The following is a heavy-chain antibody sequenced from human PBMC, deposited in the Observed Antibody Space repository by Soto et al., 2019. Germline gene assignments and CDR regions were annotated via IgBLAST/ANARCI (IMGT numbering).Heavy chain of an antibody. CDR3: ARIRYCSSTSCYFFDY. J-gene: IGHJ4*02. D-gene: IGHD2-2*01. Sequence: SGPTLVNPTQTLTLTCTFSGFSLSTSGMCVSWIRQPPGKALEWLARIDWDDDRYYSTSLKTRLSISKDTSRNRVVLTMTNMDPVDTATYYCARIRYCSSTSCYFFDYWGQGTLVTVSS. CDR2: IDWDDDR. CDR1: GFSLSTSGMC. V-gene: IGHV2-70*11.